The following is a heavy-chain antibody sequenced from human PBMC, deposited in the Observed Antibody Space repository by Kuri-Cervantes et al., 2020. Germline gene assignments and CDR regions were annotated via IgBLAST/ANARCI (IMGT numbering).Heavy chain of an antibody. V-gene: IGHV3-48*02. J-gene: IGHJ4*02. CDR2: ISSNSYTV. Sequence: GGSLRLSCAASGFTFSTYSMNWVRQAPGKGLEWVSYISSNSYTVYYADSVRGRFTISRDNAKNSLYLQMNSLRDEDTAVYYCAKLLLWFGELLYPWSDFDYWGQGTLVTVSS. CDR3: AKLLLWFGELLYPWSDFDY. CDR1: GFTFSTYS. D-gene: IGHD3-10*01.